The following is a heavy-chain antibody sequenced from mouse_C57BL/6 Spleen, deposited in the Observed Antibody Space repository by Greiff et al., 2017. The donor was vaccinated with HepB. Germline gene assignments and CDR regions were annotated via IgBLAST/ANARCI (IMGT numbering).Heavy chain of an antibody. CDR1: GYTFTSYW. J-gene: IGHJ1*03. V-gene: IGHV1-5*01. CDR2: IYPGNSDI. Sequence: VQLQQSGTVLARPGASVKMSCKTSGYTFTSYWMHWVKQRPGQGLEWIGAIYPGNSDISYNQKFKGKAKLTAVTSASTAYMELSSLTNEDSAVYCCTRYYSNYTWYFDVWGTGTTVTVSS. CDR3: TRYYSNYTWYFDV. D-gene: IGHD2-5*01.